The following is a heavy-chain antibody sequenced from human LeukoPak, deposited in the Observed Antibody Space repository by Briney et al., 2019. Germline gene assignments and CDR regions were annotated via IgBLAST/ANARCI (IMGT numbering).Heavy chain of an antibody. Sequence: SETLSLTCTVSGGSISSSSYYWGWIRQPPGKGLEWIGSIYYSGSTYYNPSLKSRVTISVDTSKDQFSLKLGSVTAADTAVYYWAGDRLPHYDFWSGYYTFFDYWGQGTLVTVSS. CDR2: IYYSGST. CDR1: GGSISSSSYY. J-gene: IGHJ4*02. V-gene: IGHV4-39*07. CDR3: AGDRLPHYDFWSGYYTFFDY. D-gene: IGHD3-3*01.